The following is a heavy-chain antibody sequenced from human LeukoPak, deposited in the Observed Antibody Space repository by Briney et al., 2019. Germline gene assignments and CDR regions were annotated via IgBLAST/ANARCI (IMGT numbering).Heavy chain of an antibody. CDR2: IYYSGST. D-gene: IGHD2-2*01. V-gene: IGHV4-59*01. CDR1: GGSISSYY. Sequence: SETLSLTCTVSGGSISSYYWSWIRQPPGKGLEWIGYIYYSGSTNYNPSLKSRVTISVDTSKNQFSLKLSSVTAADTAVYYCARMPLAHYYYGMDVWGQGTTVTVSS. J-gene: IGHJ6*02. CDR3: ARMPLAHYYYGMDV.